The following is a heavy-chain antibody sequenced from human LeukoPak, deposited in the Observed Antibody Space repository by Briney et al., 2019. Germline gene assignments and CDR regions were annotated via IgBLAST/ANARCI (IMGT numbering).Heavy chain of an antibody. CDR2: ISSSSSTI. CDR1: GFTFSSYS. V-gene: IGHV3-48*04. Sequence: GGSLRLSCAASGFTFSSYSMNWVRQAPGKGPEWVSYISSSSSTIYYADSVKGRFTISRDNAKNSLYLQMNSLRAEDTALYYCAKDKSGDYDYYYGLDVWGQGTTVTVSS. CDR3: AKDKSGDYDYYYGLDV. D-gene: IGHD4-17*01. J-gene: IGHJ6*02.